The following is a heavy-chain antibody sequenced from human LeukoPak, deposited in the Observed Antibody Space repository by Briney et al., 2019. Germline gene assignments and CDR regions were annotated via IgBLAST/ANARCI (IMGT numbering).Heavy chain of an antibody. CDR3: ARDTYYYDSSGYYYSFGFDP. J-gene: IGHJ5*02. V-gene: IGHV4-61*01. CDR2: IYYSGST. Sequence: SETLSLTCTVSGGSISSSSYYWSWIRQPPGKGLEWIGYIYYSGSTNYDPSLKSRVTISVDTSKNQFSLKLSSVTAADTAVYYCARDTYYYDSSGYYYSFGFDPWGQGTLVTVSS. CDR1: GGSISSSSYY. D-gene: IGHD3-22*01.